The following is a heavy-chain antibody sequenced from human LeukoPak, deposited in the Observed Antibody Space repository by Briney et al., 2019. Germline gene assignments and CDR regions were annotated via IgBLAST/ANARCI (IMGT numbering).Heavy chain of an antibody. CDR3: ARAGSGSPFYMDV. CDR1: GGSISSYY. CDR2: IYYSGST. J-gene: IGHJ6*03. Sequence: SETLSLTCTVSGGSISSYYWSWIRQPPGKGLEWIGYIYYSGSTNYNPSLKSRVTISVDTSKNQFSLKLSSVTAADTAVYYCARAGSGSPFYMDVWGKGTTVTVSS. V-gene: IGHV4-59*01. D-gene: IGHD3-10*01.